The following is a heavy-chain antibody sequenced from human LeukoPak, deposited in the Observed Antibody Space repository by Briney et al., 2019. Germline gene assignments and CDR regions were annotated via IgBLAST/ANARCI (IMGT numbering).Heavy chain of an antibody. CDR1: GGSISSGSYY. CDR2: IYTSGST. CDR3: ARDAPDRGRALDY. Sequence: SQTLSLTCTVSGGSISSGSYYWSWIRQPAGKGLEWIGRIYTSGSTNYNPSLKSRVTISVDTSKNQFSLKLSSVTAADTAVYYCARDAPDRGRALDYWGQGTLVTVSS. V-gene: IGHV4-61*02. J-gene: IGHJ4*02.